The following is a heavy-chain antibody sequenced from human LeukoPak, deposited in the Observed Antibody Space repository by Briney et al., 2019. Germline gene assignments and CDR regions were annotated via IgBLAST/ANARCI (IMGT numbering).Heavy chain of an antibody. CDR1: GGSISSGGYY. CDR2: ICGSGST. V-gene: IGHV4-31*03. CDR3: ARWGFTRYCSGGSCYGGDY. Sequence: PSETLSLTCTVSGGSISSGGYYWSWIRQHPGKGLVWIVFICGSGSTYYKSSLKSRVTISVDTHKNQFSLKLTSVTAADTAVYYCARWGFTRYCSGGSCYGGDYWGQGTLVSVSS. J-gene: IGHJ4*02. D-gene: IGHD2-15*01.